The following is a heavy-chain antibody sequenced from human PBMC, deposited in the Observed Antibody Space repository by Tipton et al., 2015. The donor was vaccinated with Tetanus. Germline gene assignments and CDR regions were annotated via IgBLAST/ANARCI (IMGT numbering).Heavy chain of an antibody. CDR2: IYPGDSDT. J-gene: IGHJ3*02. V-gene: IGHV5-51*01. D-gene: IGHD2-21*01. Sequence: QLVQSGAEVKKPGESLKISCKGSGYSFTSYWIGWVRQMPGKGLEWMGIIYPGDSDTRYSPSFQGQVTISADKSGSTAYLQWSSLKASDTAMYYCARRPPSNIASDHFDIWGQGTMVTVSS. CDR1: GYSFTSYW. CDR3: ARRPPSNIASDHFDI.